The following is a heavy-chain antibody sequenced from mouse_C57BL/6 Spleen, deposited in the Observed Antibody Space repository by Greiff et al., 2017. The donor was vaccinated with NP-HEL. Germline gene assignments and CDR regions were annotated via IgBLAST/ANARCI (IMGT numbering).Heavy chain of an antibody. V-gene: IGHV1-82*01. Sequence: QVQLKQSGPELVKPGASVKISCKASGYAFSSSCMNWVKQRPGKGLEWIGRIYPGDGDTNYNGKFKGKATLTADKSSSTAYMQLSSLTSEDSAVYFCAKAYYDDGGAMDYWGQGTSVTVSS. CDR2: IYPGDGDT. CDR1: GYAFSSSC. D-gene: IGHD2-4*01. CDR3: AKAYYDDGGAMDY. J-gene: IGHJ4*01.